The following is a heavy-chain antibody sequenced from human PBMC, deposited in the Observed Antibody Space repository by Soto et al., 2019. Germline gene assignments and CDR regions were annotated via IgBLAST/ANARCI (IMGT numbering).Heavy chain of an antibody. CDR3: ARDRGSGWYLTYYYYGMDV. J-gene: IGHJ6*02. D-gene: IGHD6-19*01. CDR1: GYTFSGYY. CDR2: INPNSGGT. V-gene: IGHV1-2*02. Sequence: ASVKVSCKASGYTFSGYYMHWVRQAPGQGLEWMGWINPNSGGTNYAQKFQGRVTMTRDTSISTAYMELSRLRSDDTAVYYCARDRGSGWYLTYYYYGMDVWGQ.